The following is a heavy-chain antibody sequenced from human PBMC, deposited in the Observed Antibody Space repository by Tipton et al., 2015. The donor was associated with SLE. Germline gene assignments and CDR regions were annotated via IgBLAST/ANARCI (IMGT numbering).Heavy chain of an antibody. V-gene: IGHV1-18*01. CDR2: ISAYNGNT. J-gene: IGHJ3*02. CDR1: GGTFTSYG. CDR3: ASPLLWSDAFDI. Sequence: QSGAEVKKPGSSVKVSCKASGGTFTSYGISWVRQAPGQGLEWMGWISAYNGNTNYAQKLQGRVTMTTDTSTSTAYMELSSLRSEDTAVYYCASPLLWSDAFDIWGQGTMVTVSS. D-gene: IGHD3-10*01.